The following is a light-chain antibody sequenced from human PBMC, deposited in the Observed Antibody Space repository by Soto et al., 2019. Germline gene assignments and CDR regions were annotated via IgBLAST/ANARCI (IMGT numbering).Light chain of an antibody. V-gene: IGKV1-39*01. Sequence: DIQMTQSQSSLSASVGDRITITCRASQSISTFVNWYQQKPGKAPKLLIFASSTLESGVPSRFSGTGSGTEFTLSISSLQPEDFATYYCQQSYSVPWTFGQGTKVEIK. CDR2: ASS. CDR3: QQSYSVPWT. CDR1: QSISTF. J-gene: IGKJ1*01.